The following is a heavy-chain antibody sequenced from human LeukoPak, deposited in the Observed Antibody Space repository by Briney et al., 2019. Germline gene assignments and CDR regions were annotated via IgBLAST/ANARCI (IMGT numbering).Heavy chain of an antibody. V-gene: IGHV3-23*01. D-gene: IGHD1-1*01. CDR2: ISNDGAT. CDR3: AKRVRRNAFDN. Sequence: GSLRLSSAASGVSSNDCTMNCGRQAPRGGLGWVAVISNDGATYYIDSVTGRVTISIYNSKNTLYLKMNGLGAEDSAFYFCAKRVRRNAFDNWGQGTLVTVSS. J-gene: IGHJ4*02. CDR1: GVSSNDCT.